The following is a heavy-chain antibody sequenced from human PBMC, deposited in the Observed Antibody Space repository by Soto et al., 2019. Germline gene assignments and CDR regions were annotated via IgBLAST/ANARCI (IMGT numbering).Heavy chain of an antibody. CDR3: AKEESGWYFDY. CDR2: ISGSGGRT. CDR1: GFTFSSYA. V-gene: IGHV3-23*01. Sequence: EVQLLESGGGLVQPGGSLRLSCAASGFTFSSYAMSWVRQAPGKGLEWVSSISGSGGRTYYADSVKDRFIISRDNSKNTLYMQMNSLRAEDTAVYFCAKEESGWYFDYWGQGTLVTVSS. D-gene: IGHD6-19*01. J-gene: IGHJ4*02.